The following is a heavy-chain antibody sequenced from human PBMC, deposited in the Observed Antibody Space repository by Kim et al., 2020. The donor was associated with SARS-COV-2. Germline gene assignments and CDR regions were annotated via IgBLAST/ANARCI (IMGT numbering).Heavy chain of an antibody. CDR3: ARDGAGTPYYYYGMDV. V-gene: IGHV4-61*02. Sequence: SETLSLTCTVSGGSISSGSYYWSWIRQPAGKGLEWIGRIYTSGSTNYNPSLKSRVTISVDTSKNQFSLKLSSVTAADTAVYYCARDGAGTPYYYYGMDVWGQGTTVTVSS. CDR2: IYTSGST. CDR1: GGSISSGSYY. D-gene: IGHD6-13*01. J-gene: IGHJ6*02.